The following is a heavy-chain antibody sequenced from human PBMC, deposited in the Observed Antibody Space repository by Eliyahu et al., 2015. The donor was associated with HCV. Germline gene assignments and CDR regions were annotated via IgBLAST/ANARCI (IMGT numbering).Heavy chain of an antibody. V-gene: IGHV3-33*01. CDR1: GXXFSSYG. CDR2: IWYDGGNK. Sequence: QVQLVESGGGVVQPGRSLRLSCXASGXXFSSYGLHWVRQAPGEGLEWVAVIWYDGGNKDYADSVKGRFTISRDNSKNTVYLQMNSLRAEDTAVYYCARDHIVATIQGVFDPWGQGTLVTVSS. D-gene: IGHD5-12*01. CDR3: ARDHIVATIQGVFDP. J-gene: IGHJ5*02.